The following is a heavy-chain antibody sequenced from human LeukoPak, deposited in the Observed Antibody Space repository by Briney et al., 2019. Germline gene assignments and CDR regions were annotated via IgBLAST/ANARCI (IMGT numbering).Heavy chain of an antibody. Sequence: GSLKPPLASSGINFNRHAKSLGRQASGKGLELVPTISGSGGSTYYADSVKGRFTISRDNSKNTLYLQMNSLRAEDTAEYYCARSAVGTSCCTAVDYWGQGTLVTVSS. J-gene: IGHJ4*02. CDR1: GINFNRHA. V-gene: IGHV3-23*01. CDR3: ARSAVGTSCCTAVDY. CDR2: ISGSGGST. D-gene: IGHD1-26*01.